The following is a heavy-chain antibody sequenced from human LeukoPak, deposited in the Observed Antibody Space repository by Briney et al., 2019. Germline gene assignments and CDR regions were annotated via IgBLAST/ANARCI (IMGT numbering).Heavy chain of an antibody. CDR3: ARKGYYDFWSGYSHRQYYYYMDV. Sequence: SGGSLRLSCAASGFTFDDYGMSWVRQAPGKGLEWVSGINWNGGSTGYADSVKGRFTISRDNAKNSLYLQMNSLRAEDTALYHCARKGYYDFWSGYSHRQYYYYMDVWGKGTTVTVSS. J-gene: IGHJ6*03. D-gene: IGHD3-3*01. CDR1: GFTFDDYG. V-gene: IGHV3-20*01. CDR2: INWNGGST.